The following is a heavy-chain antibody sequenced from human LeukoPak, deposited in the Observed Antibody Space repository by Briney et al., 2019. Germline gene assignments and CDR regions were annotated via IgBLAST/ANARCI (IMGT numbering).Heavy chain of an antibody. CDR1: GGPFSGYY. J-gene: IGHJ4*02. V-gene: IGHV4-34*01. CDR3: ARGGSRTVTTAY. D-gene: IGHD4-17*01. Sequence: SETLSLTCAVYGGPFSGYYWSWIRQPPGKGLEWIGEINHSGSTNYNPSLKSRVTISVDTSKNQFSLKLSSVTAADTALYYCARGGSRTVTTAYWGQGTLVTVSS. CDR2: INHSGST.